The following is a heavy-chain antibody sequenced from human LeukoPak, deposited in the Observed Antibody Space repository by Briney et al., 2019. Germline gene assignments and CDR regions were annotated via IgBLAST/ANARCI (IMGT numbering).Heavy chain of an antibody. CDR3: ARVWGGTGTTQGLFDY. Sequence: PGRSLRLSCAASGFTFSSYAMHWVRQAPGKGLEWVAVISYDGSNKYYADSVKGRFTISRDNSKNTLYLQMNSLRAEDTAVYYCARVWGGTGTTQGLFDYWGQGTLVTVSS. J-gene: IGHJ4*02. CDR2: ISYDGSNK. D-gene: IGHD1-1*01. V-gene: IGHV3-30-3*01. CDR1: GFTFSSYA.